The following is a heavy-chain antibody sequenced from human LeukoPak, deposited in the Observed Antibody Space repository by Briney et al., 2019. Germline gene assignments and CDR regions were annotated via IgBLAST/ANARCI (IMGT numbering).Heavy chain of an antibody. CDR2: IYYSGST. J-gene: IGHJ4*02. Sequence: SETLSLTCTVSGGSLSIYYWSWIRQPPGKGLEWIGYIYYSGSTNYNPSLKSRVTISVDTSKNQFSLKLSSVTAADTAVYYCARDRAVAGLDYWGQGTLVTVSS. V-gene: IGHV4-59*01. CDR1: GGSLSIYY. D-gene: IGHD6-19*01. CDR3: ARDRAVAGLDY.